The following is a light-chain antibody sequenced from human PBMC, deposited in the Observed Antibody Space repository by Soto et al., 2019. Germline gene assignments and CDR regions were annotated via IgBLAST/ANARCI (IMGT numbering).Light chain of an antibody. J-gene: IGKJ4*01. CDR2: DVS. Sequence: DIQMTQSPSSLSASVGDRVTLTCRASQSISTFLNWYHQTPGKAPQLLIYDVSNLQPGVASRFSGSGSGTDFTFTINSLQPEDIGTFYCQQYDKQPVTFGGGTKVDIK. V-gene: IGKV1-33*01. CDR1: QSISTF. CDR3: QQYDKQPVT.